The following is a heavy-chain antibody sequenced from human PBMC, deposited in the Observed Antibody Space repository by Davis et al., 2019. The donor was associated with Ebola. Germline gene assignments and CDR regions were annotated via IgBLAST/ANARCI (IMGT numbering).Heavy chain of an antibody. CDR3: AKDTTNVWFDV. CDR1: GFTVSDSY. D-gene: IGHD1-26*01. V-gene: IGHV3-53*01. CDR2: LGLSADT. Sequence: GGSLRLSCAASGFTVSDSYMSWVRRAPGKGLEWVSTLGLSADTYYADSVKGRFTISRDNSKNTLHLQMNSLRVEDTAIYYCAKDTTNVWFDVWGQGTMVTVSS. J-gene: IGHJ3*01.